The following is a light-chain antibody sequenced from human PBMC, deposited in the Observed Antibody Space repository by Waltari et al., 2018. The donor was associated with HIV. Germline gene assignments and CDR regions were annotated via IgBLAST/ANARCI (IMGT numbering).Light chain of an antibody. J-gene: IGKJ2*03. CDR1: QSVSSSY. Sequence: EIVSTQSPGTLSLSPGERATLSCRASQSVSSSYLAWYQQKPGQAPRLLIYGASSRATGIPDRFSGSGSGTDFTLTISRLEPEDFAVYYCQQYGSSPVSFGQGTKLEIK. CDR3: QQYGSSPVS. CDR2: GAS. V-gene: IGKV3-20*01.